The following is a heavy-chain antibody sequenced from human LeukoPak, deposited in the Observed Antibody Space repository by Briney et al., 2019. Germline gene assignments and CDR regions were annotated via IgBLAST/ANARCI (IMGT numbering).Heavy chain of an antibody. Sequence: GRSLRPSCAASGFTFSSYAMHWVRQAPGKGLEWVAVISYDGSNKYYADSVKGRSTISRDNSKNTLYLQMNSLRAEDTAVYYCATSSMVRGAQFDYWGQGTLVTVSS. CDR3: ATSSMVRGAQFDY. J-gene: IGHJ4*02. D-gene: IGHD3-10*01. V-gene: IGHV3-30*04. CDR2: ISYDGSNK. CDR1: GFTFSSYA.